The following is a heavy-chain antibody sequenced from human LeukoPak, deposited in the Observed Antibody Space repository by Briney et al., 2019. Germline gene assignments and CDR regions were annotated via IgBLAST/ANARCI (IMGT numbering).Heavy chain of an antibody. CDR3: ARSTRIIMIVVGSNWFDP. D-gene: IGHD3-22*01. CDR2: INHSGST. V-gene: IGHV4-34*01. Sequence: SETLSLTCAVYGGSFSGYYWSWIRQPPGKGLEWIGEINHSGSTNYNPSLKSRVTISVNTSKNQFSLKLSSVTAADTAVYYCARSTRIIMIVVGSNWFDPWGQGTLVTVSS. J-gene: IGHJ5*02. CDR1: GGSFSGYY.